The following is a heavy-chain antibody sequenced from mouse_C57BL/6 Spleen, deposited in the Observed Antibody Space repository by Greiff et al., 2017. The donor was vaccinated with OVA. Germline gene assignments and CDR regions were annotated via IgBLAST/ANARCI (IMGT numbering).Heavy chain of an antibody. J-gene: IGHJ1*03. CDR1: GFSLTSYG. CDR2: IWSGGST. CDR3: ARNEREGWYFDV. V-gene: IGHV2-2*01. Sequence: VQLKQSGPGLVQPSQSLSITCTVSGFSLTSYGVHWVRQSPGKGLEWLGVIWSGGSTDYNAAFISRLSISKDNSKSQVFFKMNSLQADDTAIYYCARNEREGWYFDVWGTGTTVTVSS.